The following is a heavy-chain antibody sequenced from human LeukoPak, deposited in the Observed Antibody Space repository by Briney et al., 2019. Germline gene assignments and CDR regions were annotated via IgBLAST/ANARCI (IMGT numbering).Heavy chain of an antibody. CDR2: INHSGST. J-gene: IGHJ2*01. Sequence: SETLSLTCAVYGGSFSGYYWSWIRQPPGKGLEWIGEINHSGSTNYNPSLKSRVTISVDTSKNQFSLKLSSVTAAGTAVYYCARIQRDYGGQSYWYFDLWGRGTLVTVSS. D-gene: IGHD4-23*01. V-gene: IGHV4-34*01. CDR3: ARIQRDYGGQSYWYFDL. CDR1: GGSFSGYY.